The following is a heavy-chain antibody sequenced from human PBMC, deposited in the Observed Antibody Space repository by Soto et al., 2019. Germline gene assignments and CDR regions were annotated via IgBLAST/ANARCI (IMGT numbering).Heavy chain of an antibody. CDR2: IYYSGST. J-gene: IGHJ4*02. CDR1: GGSISSGDYY. Sequence: PSETLSLTCTVSGGSISSGDYYWSWIRQPPGKGLEWIGYIYYSGSTYYNPSLKSRVTISVDTSKNQFSLKLSSVTAADTAVYYCARDGYNLRYFDYWGQGTLVTVSS. V-gene: IGHV4-30-4*01. D-gene: IGHD5-12*01. CDR3: ARDGYNLRYFDY.